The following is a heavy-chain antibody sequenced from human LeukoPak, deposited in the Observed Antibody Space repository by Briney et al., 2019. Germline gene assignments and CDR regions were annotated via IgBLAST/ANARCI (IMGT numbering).Heavy chain of an antibody. CDR2: IKQDGSEK. D-gene: IGHD3-22*01. V-gene: IGHV3-7*01. CDR3: ARESVIDYYDSSGYEYFDY. Sequence: PGGSLRLSCAASGFTFSSYWMSWVRQAPGKGLEWVANIKQDGSEKYYVDSVKGRFTISRDNAKNSLYLQVNSLRAEDTAVYYCARESVIDYYDSSGYEYFDYWGQGTLVTVSS. CDR1: GFTFSSYW. J-gene: IGHJ4*02.